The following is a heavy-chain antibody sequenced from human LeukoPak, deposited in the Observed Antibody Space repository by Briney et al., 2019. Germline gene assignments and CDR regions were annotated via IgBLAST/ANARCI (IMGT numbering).Heavy chain of an antibody. CDR1: AFIFSGHW. D-gene: IGHD2-2*01. V-gene: IGHV3-7*03. Sequence: GGSLRLSCEGSAFIFSGHWMNWVRQTPGKGLEWVASIKEDGSERQYVDSVKGRFSISRDNTKGSLFLQLNSLRAEDTAVYYCAREDSIVVVPAALYYYYGMDVWGQGTTVTVSS. CDR3: AREDSIVVVPAALYYYYGMDV. J-gene: IGHJ6*02. CDR2: IKEDGSER.